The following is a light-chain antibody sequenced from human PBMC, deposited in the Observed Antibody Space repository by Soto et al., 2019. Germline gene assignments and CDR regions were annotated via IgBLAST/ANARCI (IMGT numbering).Light chain of an antibody. Sequence: QSVLTQPASVSGSPGQSITISCTGTSGDIGSYHRVSWYQQHPGKAPKLIIYEVTDRPSGVSNRFSGSKSGNTASLTISGLQAEDEADYYCSSYTSDSSYVFGSGTKVTVL. CDR3: SSYTSDSSYV. CDR2: EVT. J-gene: IGLJ1*01. V-gene: IGLV2-14*01. CDR1: SGDIGSYHR.